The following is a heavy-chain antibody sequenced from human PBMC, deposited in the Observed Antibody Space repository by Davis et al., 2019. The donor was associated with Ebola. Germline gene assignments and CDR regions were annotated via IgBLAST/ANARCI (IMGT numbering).Heavy chain of an antibody. D-gene: IGHD3-10*01. J-gene: IGHJ4*02. CDR2: INPNSGAT. CDR1: GYTFTAYY. Sequence: ASVKVSCKASGYTFTAYYMHWVRQAPGQGLEWMGRINPNSGATNSAQKFQGSIIMTRDTSISTAYLQWGSLKASDTAMYYCAKLYLWFGELDFDSWGQGTLVTVSS. V-gene: IGHV1-2*06. CDR3: AKLYLWFGELDFDS.